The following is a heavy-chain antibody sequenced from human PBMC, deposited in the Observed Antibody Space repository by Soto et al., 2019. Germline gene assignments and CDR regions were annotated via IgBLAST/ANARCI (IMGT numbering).Heavy chain of an antibody. CDR3: TAEGTYDPSTTHFAY. CDR1: GFTFSNAW. Sequence: EVQLVESGGGLVKPGGSLRLSCAASGFTFSNAWMTWVRQTPGKGLEWVGRIKSKTDGGTTDYAAPVKGRFTISRDDSEHTLYLQMNRLKPEDTAVYCCTAEGTYDPSTTHFAYWGQGTLVTVSS. CDR2: IKSKTDGGTT. D-gene: IGHD3-3*01. J-gene: IGHJ4*02. V-gene: IGHV3-15*01.